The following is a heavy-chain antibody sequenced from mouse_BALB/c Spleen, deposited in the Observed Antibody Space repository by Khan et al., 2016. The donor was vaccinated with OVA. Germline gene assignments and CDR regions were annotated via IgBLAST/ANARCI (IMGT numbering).Heavy chain of an antibody. D-gene: IGHD2-2*01. CDR3: TRHGYVAWFTY. CDR1: GYAFTTYY. J-gene: IGHJ3*01. Sequence: EVQLQQSGPELMKPGASVKISCKASGYAFTTYYIHWAMQSHGKSLEWIGYIDPFSGGTTYNQKFKGKATLTVDKSSSTAYIHLSNMTYEDSAVYYCTRHGYVAWFTYWGQGTLVTVSA. V-gene: IGHV1S135*01. CDR2: IDPFSGGT.